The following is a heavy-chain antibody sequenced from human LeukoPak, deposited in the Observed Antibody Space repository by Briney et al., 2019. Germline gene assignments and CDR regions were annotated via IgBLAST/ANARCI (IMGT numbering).Heavy chain of an antibody. D-gene: IGHD3-10*01. Sequence: ASVKVSCKASGYTFTGYYMHWVRQAPGQGLEWMGWINPNSGGTNYAQKFQGRVTMTRDTSISTAYMELSRLRSDDTAVYYCARGYYYGSGSYLHPPNFDYWGQGTLVTVSS. CDR2: INPNSGGT. V-gene: IGHV1-2*02. CDR1: GYTFTGYY. CDR3: ARGYYYGSGSYLHPPNFDY. J-gene: IGHJ4*02.